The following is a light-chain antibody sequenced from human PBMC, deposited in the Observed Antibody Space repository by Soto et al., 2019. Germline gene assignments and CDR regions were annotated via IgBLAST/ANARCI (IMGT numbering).Light chain of an antibody. Sequence: DIQITQSPSTLSASVGDRVTITCRASQSISSWLAWYQQKPGKAPKLLIYKASSLESGVPSSFSGSGSGTEFTLTISSLQPDDFATYYCHQYNSFPTFGHVTKVDIK. V-gene: IGKV1-5*03. J-gene: IGKJ1*01. CDR2: KAS. CDR3: HQYNSFPT. CDR1: QSISSW.